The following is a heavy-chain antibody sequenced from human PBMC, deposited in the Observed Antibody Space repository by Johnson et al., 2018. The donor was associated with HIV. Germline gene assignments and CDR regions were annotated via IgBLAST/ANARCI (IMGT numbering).Heavy chain of an antibody. CDR1: GFTFDDYG. CDR3: TTLDAFDI. J-gene: IGHJ3*02. V-gene: IGHV3-15*01. Sequence: VQLVESGGGVVRPGGSLRLSCAASGFTFDDYGMSWVRQVPGKGLEWVGRIKSKTDGGTTDYAAPVKGRFTISRDDSKNTLYLQMNSLKTEDTAGYYCTTLDAFDIWGQGTMVTVSS. CDR2: IKSKTDGGTT.